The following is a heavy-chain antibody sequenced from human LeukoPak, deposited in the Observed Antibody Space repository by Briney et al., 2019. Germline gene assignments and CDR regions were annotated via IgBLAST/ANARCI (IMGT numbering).Heavy chain of an antibody. J-gene: IGHJ5*02. CDR3: ARGRSGALNWFDP. CDR1: GFTFSSSA. D-gene: IGHD1-26*01. Sequence: GGSLRLSCAASGFTFSSSAMSWVRQAPGKGLEWVSAISGSGGSTYYADSVKGRFTISRDNSKNTLYLQMNSLRAEDTAVYYCARGRSGALNWFDPWGQGTLVTVSS. V-gene: IGHV3-23*01. CDR2: ISGSGGST.